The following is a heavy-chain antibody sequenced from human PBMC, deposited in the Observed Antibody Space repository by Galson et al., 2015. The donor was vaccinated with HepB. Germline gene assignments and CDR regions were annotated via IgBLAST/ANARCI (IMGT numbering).Heavy chain of an antibody. J-gene: IGHJ3*02. CDR3: ARRKTAAGDAFDI. V-gene: IGHV3-13*01. D-gene: IGHD6-13*01. CDR2: IDTAGDT. CDR1: GFTFGSYD. Sequence: SLRLSCAASGFTFGSYDMHWVRQITGKGLEWVSGIDTAGDTYYPGSVKGRFTISRENANNSLYLQMNSLRAGDTAVYYCARRKTAAGDAFDIWGQGTMVTVSS.